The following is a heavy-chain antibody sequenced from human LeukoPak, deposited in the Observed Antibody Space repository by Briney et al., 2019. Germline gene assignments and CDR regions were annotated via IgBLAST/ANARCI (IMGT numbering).Heavy chain of an antibody. V-gene: IGHV4-4*07. CDR1: GVFISSYY. D-gene: IGHD3-16*01. J-gene: IGHJ4*02. CDR3: ARDPAYLDF. Sequence: KPSATLSLTCTVSGVFISSYYWSWIRKPAGKGLEWIVRIYISGSTNYNPSLKSRVTMSVATAKNQYSLELSSVTAADSAVDYCARDPAYLDFWGQGTLVTVSS. CDR2: IYISGST.